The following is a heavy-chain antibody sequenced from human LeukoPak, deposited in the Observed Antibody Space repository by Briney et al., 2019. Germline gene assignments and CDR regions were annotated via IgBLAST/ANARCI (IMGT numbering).Heavy chain of an antibody. Sequence: SGPTLVNPTQTLTLTCTFSAFSLSTRGVGVGWIRQPPGEGLEWIGSIYHSGNTYYNASLKSRVTISVDASKNQFSLNLRSVTAADTAVYYCARLSFGSGSYYNFYFDYWGQGTLVPVS. J-gene: IGHJ4*02. CDR2: IYHSGNT. CDR3: ARLSFGSGSYYNFYFDY. V-gene: IGHV4-39*01. CDR1: AFSLSTRGVG. D-gene: IGHD3-10*01.